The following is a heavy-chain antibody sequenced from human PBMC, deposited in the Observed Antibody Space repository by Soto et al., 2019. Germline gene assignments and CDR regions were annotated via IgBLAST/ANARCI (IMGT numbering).Heavy chain of an antibody. V-gene: IGHV4-34*01. D-gene: IGHD6-13*01. CDR1: GGSFSGYY. CDR2: INHSGST. CDR3: ARARIQYSSSWYYYYYGMDV. Sequence: PSETLSLTCAVYGGSFSGYYWSWIRQPPGKGLEWIGEINHSGSTNYNPSLKSRVTISVDTSKNQFSLKLSSVTAADTAVYYCARARIQYSSSWYYYYYGMDVWGQGTTVT. J-gene: IGHJ6*02.